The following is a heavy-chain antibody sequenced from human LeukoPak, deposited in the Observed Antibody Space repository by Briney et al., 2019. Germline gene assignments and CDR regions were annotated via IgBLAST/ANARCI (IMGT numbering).Heavy chain of an antibody. Sequence: GGSLRLSCAASGFTFSSYEMNWVRQAPGKGLEWVSYISSSATFIYYADSVKGRFTISRDNAKNSLYLQMNSLRAEDTAVYYCARDSGYEDYFDYWGQGTLVTVSS. CDR2: ISSSATFI. J-gene: IGHJ4*02. V-gene: IGHV3-48*03. CDR3: ARDSGYEDYFDY. D-gene: IGHD5-12*01. CDR1: GFTFSSYE.